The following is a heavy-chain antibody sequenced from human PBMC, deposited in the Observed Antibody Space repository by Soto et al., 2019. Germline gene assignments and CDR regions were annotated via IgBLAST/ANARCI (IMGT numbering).Heavy chain of an antibody. D-gene: IGHD3-3*01. Sequence: SETLSLTCPVSGGSISSGDYYWSWIRKPPGKGLEWIGYIYYSGSTYYNPSLKSRVTISVDTSKNQFSLKLSSVTAADTAVYYCARDLLDYDFWSGSRVDPWGQGTLVTVSS. J-gene: IGHJ5*02. CDR3: ARDLLDYDFWSGSRVDP. CDR1: GGSISSGDYY. V-gene: IGHV4-30-4*01. CDR2: IYYSGST.